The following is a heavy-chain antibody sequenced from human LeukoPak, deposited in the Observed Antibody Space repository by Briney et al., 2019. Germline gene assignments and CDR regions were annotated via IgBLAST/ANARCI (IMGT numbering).Heavy chain of an antibody. CDR1: GYTFTSYG. V-gene: IGHV1-18*01. D-gene: IGHD3-3*01. J-gene: IGHJ4*02. CDR2: ISAYNGNT. CDR3: ARGRSPPYYDFWSGYYFADLSPEYYFDY. Sequence: ASVKVSCKASGYTFTSYGISWVRQAPGQGLEWMGWISAYNGNTNYAQKLQGRVTMTTDTSTSTAYMELRSLRSDDTAVYYCARGRSPPYYDFWSGYYFADLSPEYYFDYWGQGTLVTVSS.